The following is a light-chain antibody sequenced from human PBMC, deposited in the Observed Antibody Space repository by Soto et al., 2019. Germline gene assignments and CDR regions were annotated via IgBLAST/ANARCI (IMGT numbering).Light chain of an antibody. CDR3: QQYNDWPPWT. V-gene: IGKV3-15*01. J-gene: IGKJ1*01. Sequence: EIVMTQPPATLSVSPGERATLSWGASQSVSTNLAWYQQKPGQAPRLLICGASTRATGIPARFSESGSETEFTLPISSLESEDFAVYYCQQYNDWPPWTFGHGTKVDIK. CDR1: QSVSTN. CDR2: GAS.